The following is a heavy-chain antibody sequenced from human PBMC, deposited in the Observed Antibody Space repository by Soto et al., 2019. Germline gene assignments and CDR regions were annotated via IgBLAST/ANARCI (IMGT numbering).Heavy chain of an antibody. CDR1: GYSFTNYC. CDR2: IYPGDSDT. Sequence: GESLKISCKGSGYSFTNYCIGWVRQMPGKGLEWMGIIYPGDSDTTYSPSFQGQVTISADKSISTAYLQWSSLRASDTAIYYCARLDYIWGTYRSGPVGRWGQGTLVTVSS. J-gene: IGHJ5*02. D-gene: IGHD3-16*02. V-gene: IGHV5-51*01. CDR3: ARLDYIWGTYRSGPVGR.